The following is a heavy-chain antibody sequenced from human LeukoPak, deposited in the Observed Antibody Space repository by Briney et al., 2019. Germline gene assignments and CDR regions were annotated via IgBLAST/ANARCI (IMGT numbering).Heavy chain of an antibody. J-gene: IGHJ6*03. CDR1: GGSISSSSYY. V-gene: IGHV4-39*07. CDR2: IYYSGST. Sequence: SETLSLTCTVSGGSISSSSYYWGWIRQPPGKGLEWIGSIYYSGSTYYNPSLKSRVTISVDTSKNQFSLKLSSVTAADTAVYYCAREYSSSWYYYYYYMDVWGKGTTVTISS. CDR3: AREYSSSWYYYYYYMDV. D-gene: IGHD6-13*01.